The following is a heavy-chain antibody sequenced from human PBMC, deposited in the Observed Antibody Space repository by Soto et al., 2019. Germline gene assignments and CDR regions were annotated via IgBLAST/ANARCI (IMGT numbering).Heavy chain of an antibody. J-gene: IGHJ4*02. V-gene: IGHV3-64*01. D-gene: IGHD4-17*01. CDR3: ARDGYSDYSFDY. CDR2: ISRNGGST. Sequence: EVQLVESGGGLVQPGGSLRLSCAASGFTFSSYAMHWVRQTPGKGLEYVSTISRNGGSTYYANSVKGRFTISRDNSKNTLYLQMGSLRAEDMAVYYCARDGYSDYSFDYWGQGTLVTVSS. CDR1: GFTFSSYA.